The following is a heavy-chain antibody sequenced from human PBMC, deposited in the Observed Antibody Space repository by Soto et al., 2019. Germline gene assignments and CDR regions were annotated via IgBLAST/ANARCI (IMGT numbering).Heavy chain of an antibody. Sequence: PSETLSVTCAVYGGSFIGYYWSWIRQPPGKGLEWIGEINHSGSTNYNPSLKSRVTISVDTSKNQFSLKLSSVTAADTAVYYCARASGDFFTTKMVRSFDYWGQGTLVTVSS. CDR1: GGSFIGYY. V-gene: IGHV4-34*01. CDR3: ARASGDFFTTKMVRSFDY. J-gene: IGHJ4*02. D-gene: IGHD3-10*01. CDR2: INHSGST.